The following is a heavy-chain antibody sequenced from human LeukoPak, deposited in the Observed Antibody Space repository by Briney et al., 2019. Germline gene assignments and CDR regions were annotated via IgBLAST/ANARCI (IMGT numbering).Heavy chain of an antibody. CDR2: ISYDGSNK. D-gene: IGHD3-3*01. CDR1: GFTFSSYG. V-gene: IGHV3-30*18. CDR3: AKDAVPHDFWSGYYFAY. Sequence: PGGSLRLSCVASGFTFSSYGMHWVRQAPGKGLEWVAIISYDGSNKYYADSVKGRFTISRDNSKNTLYLQMNSLRAEDTAVYYCAKDAVPHDFWSGYYFAYWGQGTLVTVSS. J-gene: IGHJ4*02.